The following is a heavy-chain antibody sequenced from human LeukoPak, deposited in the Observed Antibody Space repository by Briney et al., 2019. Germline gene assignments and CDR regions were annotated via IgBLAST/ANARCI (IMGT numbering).Heavy chain of an antibody. CDR3: ARENWSNDY. CDR1: GFTFTTYY. Sequence: GGSLRLSCAASGFTFTTYYMTWVRQAPGKGPEWLANISQDGRTKYYADSVEGRFAISRDNAINSVFLQMNSVRAEDTAVYYCARENWSNDYWGQGTLVTVSS. J-gene: IGHJ4*02. D-gene: IGHD1-1*01. CDR2: ISQDGRTK. V-gene: IGHV3-7*01.